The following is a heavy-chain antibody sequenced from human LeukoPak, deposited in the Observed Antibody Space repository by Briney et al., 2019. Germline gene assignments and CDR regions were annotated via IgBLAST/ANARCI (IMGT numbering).Heavy chain of an antibody. CDR3: AHRRMDTSII. J-gene: IGHJ4*02. D-gene: IGHD5-18*01. V-gene: IGHV2-5*02. CDR1: GFSLTTSGAG. Sequence: SGPTLVNPTQTLTLTCTFSGFSLTTSGAGVGWIRQPPGKALEWLAHIYWDDDKLYTPSLESRLTITKDTSKNQVVLTMTNMDPVDTATYYCAHRRMDTSIIWGQGTLVTVSS. CDR2: IYWDDDK.